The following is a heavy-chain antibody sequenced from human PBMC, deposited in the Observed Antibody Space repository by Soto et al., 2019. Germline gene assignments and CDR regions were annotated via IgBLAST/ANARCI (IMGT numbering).Heavy chain of an antibody. Sequence: QVQLQLSGPGLVTPSQTLSLTCAISGDSVSSNSAGWNWIRQTPSRGLEWLGRTYYRSKWYFNYAVSVESRTPINPDSSKNQSSLQLSSVTPDDTAVYYCARGSWDDVSGHYYMDVWGKGTTVTVSS. CDR3: ARGSWDDVSGHYYMDV. J-gene: IGHJ6*03. V-gene: IGHV6-1*01. D-gene: IGHD1-1*01. CDR2: TYYRSKWYF. CDR1: GDSVSSNSAG.